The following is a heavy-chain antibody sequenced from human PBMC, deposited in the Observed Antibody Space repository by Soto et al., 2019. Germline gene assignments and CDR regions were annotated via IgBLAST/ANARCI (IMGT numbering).Heavy chain of an antibody. V-gene: IGHV4-31*03. CDR1: GGSVNSAY. CDR3: ARTDAYNSSFFDS. D-gene: IGHD6-6*01. Sequence: QVQLQEMGPGLVKPSQTLTITCTVSGGSVNSAYWSWIRQLPGKGLAWMGNIYHTGRTFYNPSLKSRVAISIDTSKPLFSLKVRSVTAADTAVYYCARTDAYNSSFFDSWGQGTVVTVSS. CDR2: IYHTGRT. J-gene: IGHJ4*02.